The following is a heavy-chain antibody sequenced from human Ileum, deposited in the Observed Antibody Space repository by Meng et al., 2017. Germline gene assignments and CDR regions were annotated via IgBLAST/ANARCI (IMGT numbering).Heavy chain of an antibody. CDR2: ISSSSSYI. V-gene: IGHV3-21*01. D-gene: IGHD3-3*01. CDR3: ATVEYYDFCCGPIDY. CDR1: GFTFSSYS. Sequence: GGSLRLSCAVSGFTFSSYSMNWVRQAPGKGLEWVSSISSSSSYIYYADSVNGRSTITRDNAKNSLYLQRNSLGAEDTAVYYCATVEYYDFCCGPIDYWGQGTLVTVSS. J-gene: IGHJ4*02.